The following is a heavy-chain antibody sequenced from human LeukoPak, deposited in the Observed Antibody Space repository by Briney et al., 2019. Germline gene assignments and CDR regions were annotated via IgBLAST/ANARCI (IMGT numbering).Heavy chain of an antibody. J-gene: IGHJ3*02. D-gene: IGHD3-22*01. CDR3: ATTDYDSDAFDI. CDR1: GGSISSYY. CDR2: IYYSGST. Sequence: SETLSLTCTVSGGSISSYYWSWIRQPPGKGLEWIVYIYYSGSTNYNPSLKSRVTISVDTSKNQFSLKLSSVTAADTAVYYCATTDYDSDAFDIWGQGTMVTVSS. V-gene: IGHV4-59*08.